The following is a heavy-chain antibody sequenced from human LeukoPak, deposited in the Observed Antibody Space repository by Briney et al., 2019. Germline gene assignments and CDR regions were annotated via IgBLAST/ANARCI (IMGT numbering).Heavy chain of an antibody. D-gene: IGHD6-13*01. J-gene: IGHJ4*02. CDR1: GFTFDDYA. V-gene: IGHV3-9*01. CDR3: AKDRDIAAAGILDY. CDR2: ISWNSGSI. Sequence: PGGSLRLSCAASGFTFDDYAVHWVRQAPGKGLEWVSGISWNSGSIGYADSVKGRFTISRDNAKNSLYLQMNSLRAEDTALYYCAKDRDIAAAGILDYWGQGTLVTVSS.